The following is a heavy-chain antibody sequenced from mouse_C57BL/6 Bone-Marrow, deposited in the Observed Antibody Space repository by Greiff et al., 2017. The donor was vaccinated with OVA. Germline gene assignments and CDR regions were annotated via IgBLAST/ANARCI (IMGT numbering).Heavy chain of an antibody. CDR3: ASGGYYDYDGGAWFAY. CDR1: GYTFTDYN. V-gene: IGHV1-18*01. Sequence: VQLQQSGPELAKPGASVKIPCKASGYTFTDYNMDWVKQSHGKSLEWIGDINSNNGGTIYNQKFKGKATLTVDKSSSTAYMALRSLTSEDTAVYYCASGGYYDYDGGAWFAYWGQGTLVTVSA. CDR2: INSNNGGT. J-gene: IGHJ3*01. D-gene: IGHD2-4*01.